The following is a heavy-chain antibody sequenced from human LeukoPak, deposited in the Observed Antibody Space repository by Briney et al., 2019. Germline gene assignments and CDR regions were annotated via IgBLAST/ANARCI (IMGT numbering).Heavy chain of an antibody. Sequence: QPGGSLRLSCAASGSTFSSYAMHWVRQAPGKGLEWVAVISYDGSNKYYADSVKGRFTISRDNSKNTLYLQMNSLRAEDTAVYYCARDRRRVQSYYYYGMDVWGQGTTVTVSS. CDR1: GSTFSSYA. V-gene: IGHV3-30-3*01. CDR2: ISYDGSNK. J-gene: IGHJ6*02. CDR3: ARDRRRVQSYYYYGMDV.